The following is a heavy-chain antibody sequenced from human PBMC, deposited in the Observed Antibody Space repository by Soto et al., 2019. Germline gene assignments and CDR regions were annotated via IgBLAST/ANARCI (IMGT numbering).Heavy chain of an antibody. V-gene: IGHV5-51*01. Sequence: GESLKISCKATGYRFSSYWVGWVRQMAGKGLEWMGMIHPGDPDIRYSPSFQGQVTISADKSISTAYLQWSSLKASDTAMYYCARHHYRTYYYDSSGYRYGMDVWGQGTTVTVSS. CDR2: IHPGDPDI. CDR3: ARHHYRTYYYDSSGYRYGMDV. J-gene: IGHJ6*02. D-gene: IGHD3-22*01. CDR1: GYRFSSYW.